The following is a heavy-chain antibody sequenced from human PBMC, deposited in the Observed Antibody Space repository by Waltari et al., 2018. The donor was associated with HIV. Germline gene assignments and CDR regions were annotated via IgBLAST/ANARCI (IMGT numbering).Heavy chain of an antibody. J-gene: IGHJ4*02. CDR3: ARNHCSGGSCYGAGYYFDY. V-gene: IGHV4-4*07. CDR1: GGSISSYY. CDR2: IYTSGST. Sequence: QVQLQESGPGLVKPSETLSLTCTVSGGSISSYYWSWIRQPAGKGLEWIGRIYTSGSTNHNPPLKSRVTMSVDTSKNQFSLKLSSVTAADTAVYYCARNHCSGGSCYGAGYYFDYWGQGTLVTVSS. D-gene: IGHD2-15*01.